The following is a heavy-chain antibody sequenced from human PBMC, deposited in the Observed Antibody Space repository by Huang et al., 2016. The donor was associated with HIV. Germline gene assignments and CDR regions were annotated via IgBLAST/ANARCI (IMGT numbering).Heavy chain of an antibody. V-gene: IGHV4-34*01. CDR3: ARVEINTLTGYFSSFDN. CDR1: GGSFRNYF. D-gene: IGHD3-9*01. J-gene: IGHJ4*02. Sequence: QVHLQQWGAGLLKPSEALSLTCAVYGGSFRNYFWSWIRQPPGTGLEWIGEINHSGRTRYSPSLKSRVTISVDTSKNQFSLKLSSVTAADTAVYYCARVEINTLTGYFSSFDNWGQGTLVTVSS. CDR2: INHSGRT.